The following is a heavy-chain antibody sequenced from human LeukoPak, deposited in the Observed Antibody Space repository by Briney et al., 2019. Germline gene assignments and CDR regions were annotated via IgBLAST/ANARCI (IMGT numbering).Heavy chain of an antibody. CDR3: AKGSGWYDTPFDY. V-gene: IGHV3-23*01. CDR2: ISGSGGST. J-gene: IGHJ4*02. D-gene: IGHD6-19*01. Sequence: GGSLRLSCAASGFTFSSYAMSWVRQAPGKGLEWVSAISGSGGSTHYADSVKGRFTISRDNSKNTLYLQMNSLRAEDTAVYCCAKGSGWYDTPFDYWGQGTLVTVSS. CDR1: GFTFSSYA.